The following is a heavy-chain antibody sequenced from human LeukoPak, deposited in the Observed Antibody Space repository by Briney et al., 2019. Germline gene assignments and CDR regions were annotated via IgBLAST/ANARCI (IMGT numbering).Heavy chain of an antibody. CDR1: GYSISRGYS. CDR3: AREDYYNIGGYYLDY. D-gene: IGHD3-22*01. J-gene: IGHJ4*02. V-gene: IGHV4-38-2*02. CDR2: IYHCGST. Sequence: SETLSLTCTVSGYSISRGYSWGWIRQPPGKGLEWIGDIYHCGSTNYSPSLKSRVTISVDTYKNQFSLTLSSVTAADTAVYFCAREDYYNIGGYYLDYWGQGTLVTVSS.